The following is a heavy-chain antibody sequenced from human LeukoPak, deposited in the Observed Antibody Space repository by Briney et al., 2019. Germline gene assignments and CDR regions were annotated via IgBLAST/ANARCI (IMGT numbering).Heavy chain of an antibody. Sequence: GGSLRLSCAASGFTFSSYAMSWVRQAPGKGLEWVSAISGSGGSTYYADSVKGRFTISRDNSKNTLYLQMNSLRAEDTAVYYCAKQGWFGELLYFFSDYWGQGTLVTVS. D-gene: IGHD3-10*01. CDR2: ISGSGGST. J-gene: IGHJ4*02. CDR3: AKQGWFGELLYFFSDY. CDR1: GFTFSSYA. V-gene: IGHV3-23*01.